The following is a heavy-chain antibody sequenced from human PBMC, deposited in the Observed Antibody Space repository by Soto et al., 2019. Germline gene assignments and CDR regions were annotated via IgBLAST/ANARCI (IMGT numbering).Heavy chain of an antibody. CDR1: GGSSSGYY. V-gene: IGHV4-34*01. Sequence: PSETLSLTCAVYGGSSSGYYWSWIRQPPGKGLEWIGEINHSGSTNYNPSLKSRVTISVDTSKNQFSLKLSSVTAADTAVYYCVEGRGYSGYDSDYWGQGTLVTVSS. CDR2: INHSGST. J-gene: IGHJ4*02. CDR3: VEGRGYSGYDSDY. D-gene: IGHD5-12*01.